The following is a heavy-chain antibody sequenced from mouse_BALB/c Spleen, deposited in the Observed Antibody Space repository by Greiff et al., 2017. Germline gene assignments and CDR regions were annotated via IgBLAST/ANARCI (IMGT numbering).Heavy chain of an antibody. V-gene: IGHV5-6-4*01. CDR3: TSEYDYDEEDYAMDY. CDR1: GFTFSSYI. Sequence: EVQLVESGGGLVKPGGSLKLSCAASGFTFSSYIMSWVRQTPEKRLEWVATISSGGSYTYYPDSVKGRFTITRDNAKNTLYLQMSRLKSEVTAMYYCTSEYDYDEEDYAMDYWGQGTSVTVSS. J-gene: IGHJ4*01. CDR2: ISSGGSYT. D-gene: IGHD2-4*01.